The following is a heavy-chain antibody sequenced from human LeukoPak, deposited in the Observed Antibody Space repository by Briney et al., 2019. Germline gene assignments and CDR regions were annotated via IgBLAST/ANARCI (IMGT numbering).Heavy chain of an antibody. D-gene: IGHD6-13*01. V-gene: IGHV3-23*01. CDR1: GFTFSDYY. Sequence: GGSLRLSCAASGFTFSDYYMSWIRQAPGKGLEWVSIISGSGDSTYYADSVKGRFTISRDNSKNTLYLQMNSLRAEDTAVYYCAKEGRYSSSWYDYFDYWGQGTLVTVSS. CDR2: ISGSGDST. CDR3: AKEGRYSSSWYDYFDY. J-gene: IGHJ4*02.